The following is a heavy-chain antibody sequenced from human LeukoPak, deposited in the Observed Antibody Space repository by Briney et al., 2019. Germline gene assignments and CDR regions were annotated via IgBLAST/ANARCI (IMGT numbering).Heavy chain of an antibody. CDR2: SSPHSTFP. J-gene: IGHJ4*02. V-gene: IGHV1-2*02. D-gene: IGHD2/OR15-2a*01. Sequence: AASMKVSCKPSGFTFTNHYIHWDRQGHGQGLEWMGYSSPHSTFPSSPHEFHGRVHMTREASMSTAYMELTRLTSDDTAVYYCLREGEGPLSKYFDHWAQGTLVTVSS. CDR1: GFTFTNHY. CDR3: LREGEGPLSKYFDH.